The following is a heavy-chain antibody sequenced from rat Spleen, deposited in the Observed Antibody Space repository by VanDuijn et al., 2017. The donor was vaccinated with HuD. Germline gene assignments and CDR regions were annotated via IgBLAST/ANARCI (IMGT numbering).Heavy chain of an antibody. Sequence: EVQLQESGPGLVKPSQSLSLTCSVTSYSITSNYWGWIRKFPGNKMEWIGHISYSGSTSYNPSLKSRVSITRDTSKNQFFLQLNSVTTEDTATYYCATDTTLYFDYWGQGVMVTVSS. CDR1: SYSITSNY. CDR2: ISYSGST. V-gene: IGHV3-1*01. J-gene: IGHJ2*01. CDR3: ATDTTLYFDY. D-gene: IGHD1-5*01.